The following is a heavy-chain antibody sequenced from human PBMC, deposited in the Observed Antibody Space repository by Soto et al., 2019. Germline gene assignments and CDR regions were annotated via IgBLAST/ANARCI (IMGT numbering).Heavy chain of an antibody. Sequence: EVRLVESGGGLVQPGGSLRLSCAASGFTFSSYDMHWVRQATGKGLEWVSAIGTAGDTYYPGSVKGRFTISRENAKNSLYLQMNSLRAGDTAVYYCARGNLITGITNDAFDIWGQGTMVTVSS. D-gene: IGHD1-7*01. V-gene: IGHV3-13*01. CDR3: ARGNLITGITNDAFDI. CDR2: IGTAGDT. CDR1: GFTFSSYD. J-gene: IGHJ3*02.